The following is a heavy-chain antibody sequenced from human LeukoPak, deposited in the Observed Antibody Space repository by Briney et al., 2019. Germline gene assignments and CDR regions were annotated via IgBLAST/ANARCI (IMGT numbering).Heavy chain of an antibody. Sequence: GRSLRLSCAASGFIFDDYGMHWVRQAPGKGLEWVAVISYDGSNKYYADSVKGRFTISRDNSKNTLYLQMNSLRAEDTAVYYCARVGGNPYGGYPEGVDYWGQGTLVTVSS. D-gene: IGHD5-12*01. CDR3: ARVGGNPYGGYPEGVDY. V-gene: IGHV3-30*03. CDR2: ISYDGSNK. J-gene: IGHJ4*02. CDR1: GFIFDDYG.